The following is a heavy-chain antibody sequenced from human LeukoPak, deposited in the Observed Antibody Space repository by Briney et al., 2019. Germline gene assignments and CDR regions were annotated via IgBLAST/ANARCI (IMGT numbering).Heavy chain of an antibody. CDR1: GYTLTELS. CDR3: ATWGYDILTGINWFDP. J-gene: IGHJ5*02. V-gene: IGHV1-24*01. Sequence: ASVKVSCKVSGYTLTELSMHWVRQAPGKGLEWMGGFDPEDGETIYAQKFQGRVTMTEDTSKDTAYMELSSLRSEDTAVYYCATWGYDILTGINWFDPWGQGTLVTVSS. D-gene: IGHD3-9*01. CDR2: FDPEDGET.